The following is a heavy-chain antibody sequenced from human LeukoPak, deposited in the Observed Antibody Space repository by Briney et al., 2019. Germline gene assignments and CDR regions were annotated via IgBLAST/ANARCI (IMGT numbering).Heavy chain of an antibody. CDR3: ARDLPYSSPNWFDP. CDR2: IYTSGST. J-gene: IGHJ5*02. CDR1: GGSISSYY. V-gene: IGHV4-4*07. Sequence: SETLSLTCTVSGGSISSYYWSWIRQPAGKGLEWIGRIYTSGSTNYNPSLKGRVTMSVDTSKNQFSLKLSSVTAADTAVYYCARDLPYSSPNWFDPWGQGTLVTVSS. D-gene: IGHD6-13*01.